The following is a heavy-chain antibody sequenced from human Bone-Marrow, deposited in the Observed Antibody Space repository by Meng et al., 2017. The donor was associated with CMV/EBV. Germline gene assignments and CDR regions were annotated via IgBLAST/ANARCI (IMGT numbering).Heavy chain of an antibody. D-gene: IGHD1-26*01. CDR2: IIPIFGTA. J-gene: IGHJ6*02. V-gene: IGHV1-69*05. CDR1: GGTFSSYA. Sequence: SVKVSCKASGGTFSSYAISWVRQAPGQGLEWMGGIIPIFGTANYAQKFQGRVTITTDESTSTAYMEPSSLRSEDTAVYYCARRGTREGIQDYYYYGMDVWGQGTTVTVSS. CDR3: ARRGTREGIQDYYYYGMDV.